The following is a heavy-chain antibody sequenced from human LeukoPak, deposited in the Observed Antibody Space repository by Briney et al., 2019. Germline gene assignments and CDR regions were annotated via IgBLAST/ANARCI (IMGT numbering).Heavy chain of an antibody. CDR1: GGSISSYY. Sequence: SETLSLTCTVSGGSISSYYWSWIRQPPGKGLEWIGYIYTSGSTNYNPSLKSRVTILVDTSKNQFSLKLSSVTAADTAVYYCARHGGYCSSTSCPFEHWGQGTLVTVSS. CDR2: IYTSGST. D-gene: IGHD2-2*01. J-gene: IGHJ4*02. CDR3: ARHGGYCSSTSCPFEH. V-gene: IGHV4-4*09.